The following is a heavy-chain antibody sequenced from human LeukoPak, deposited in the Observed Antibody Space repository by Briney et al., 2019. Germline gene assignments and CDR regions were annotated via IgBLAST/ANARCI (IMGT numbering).Heavy chain of an antibody. Sequence: SVKVSCKASGGTFSSYAISWVRQAPGQGLEWMGRIIPILGIANYAQKFQGRVTITADKSTSTAYMELSSLRSEDTAVYYCARGSSIAVAGHFDYWGQGTLVTVSS. CDR3: ARGSSIAVAGHFDY. D-gene: IGHD6-19*01. CDR2: IIPILGIA. CDR1: GGTFSSYA. J-gene: IGHJ4*02. V-gene: IGHV1-69*04.